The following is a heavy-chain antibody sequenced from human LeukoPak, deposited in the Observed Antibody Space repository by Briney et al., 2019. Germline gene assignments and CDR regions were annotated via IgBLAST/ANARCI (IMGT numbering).Heavy chain of an antibody. CDR2: ISGSGGST. CDR1: GFTFSSYA. Sequence: GGSLRLSCAASGFTFSSYALSWVRQPPGKGLDWVSAISGSGGSTYYADSVKGRFTISRDNSKNTLYLQMNSLRAEDTAVYYCAKARNVLRYFDWLVDYWGQGTLVTVSS. V-gene: IGHV3-23*01. CDR3: AKARNVLRYFDWLVDY. J-gene: IGHJ4*02. D-gene: IGHD3-9*01.